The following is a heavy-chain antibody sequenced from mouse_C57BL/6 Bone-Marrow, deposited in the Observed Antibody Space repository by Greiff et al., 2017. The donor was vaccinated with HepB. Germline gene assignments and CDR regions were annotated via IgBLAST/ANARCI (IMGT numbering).Heavy chain of an antibody. V-gene: IGHV5-16*01. D-gene: IGHD1-1*01. CDR2: INYDGSST. CDR3: AREGDGSSYYAMDY. J-gene: IGHJ4*01. CDR1: GFTFSDYY. Sequence: EVKLMESEGGLVQPGSSMKLSCTASGFTFSDYYMAWVRQVPEKGLEWVANINYDGSSTYYLDSLKSRFIISIDNAKNILYLQMSSLKSEDTATYYCAREGDGSSYYAMDYWGQGTSVTVSS.